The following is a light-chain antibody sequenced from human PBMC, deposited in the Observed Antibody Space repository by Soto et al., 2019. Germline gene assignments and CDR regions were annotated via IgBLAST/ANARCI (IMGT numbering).Light chain of an antibody. CDR1: SSDVGAYNY. CDR2: EVS. CDR3: SSYTSSNTLI. Sequence: QSALTQPPSASGSPGQSVTISCTGTSSDVGAYNYVSWYQQHPGKAPKFIIYEVSKRPSGVPDRFSGSKSGNTASLTVSGLQAEDEADYYCSSYTSSNTLIFGGGTKVTVL. V-gene: IGLV2-8*01. J-gene: IGLJ2*01.